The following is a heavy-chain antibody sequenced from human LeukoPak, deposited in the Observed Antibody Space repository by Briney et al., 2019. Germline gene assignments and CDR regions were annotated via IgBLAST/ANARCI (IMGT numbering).Heavy chain of an antibody. Sequence: GGSLRLSCAASGFTFSSYEMNWVRQAPGKGLEWVSYISSSGSTIYYADSVKGRFTISRDNAKNSLYLQMNSLRAEGTAVYYCARDAMVRGVIPHFDYWGQGTLVTVSS. V-gene: IGHV3-48*03. CDR2: ISSSGSTI. D-gene: IGHD3-10*01. CDR1: GFTFSSYE. J-gene: IGHJ4*02. CDR3: ARDAMVRGVIPHFDY.